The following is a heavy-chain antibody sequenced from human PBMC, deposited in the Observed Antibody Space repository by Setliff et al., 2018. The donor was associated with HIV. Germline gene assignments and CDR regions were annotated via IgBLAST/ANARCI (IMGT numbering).Heavy chain of an antibody. V-gene: IGHV3-30*02. CDR3: AKVYGTGYFYYYYGMHV. J-gene: IGHJ6*02. Sequence: GGSLRLSCAASGFIFSNYGMYWVRQAPGKGLEWVAFIWYDGSDKYYADSVKGRFTISRDNSKNTLFLEMNYLRAEDTAVYYCAKVYGTGYFYYYYGMHVWGQGTTVTVSS. D-gene: IGHD2-8*02. CDR1: GFIFSNYG. CDR2: IWYDGSDK.